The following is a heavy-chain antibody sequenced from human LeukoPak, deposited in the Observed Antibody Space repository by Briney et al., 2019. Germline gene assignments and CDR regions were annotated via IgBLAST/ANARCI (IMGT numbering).Heavy chain of an antibody. CDR2: IKPDGSDK. Sequence: GGSLRLSCAASGFTFSSHYMNWVRQAPGKGLEWVANIKPDGSDKYYVDSVKGRFTISRDNAKNSLLLQMNSLRSEDTAVYYCARDRFTMVRGVQTLNWFDPWGQGTLVTVSS. CDR1: GFTFSSHY. V-gene: IGHV3-7*01. D-gene: IGHD3-10*01. CDR3: ARDRFTMVRGVQTLNWFDP. J-gene: IGHJ5*02.